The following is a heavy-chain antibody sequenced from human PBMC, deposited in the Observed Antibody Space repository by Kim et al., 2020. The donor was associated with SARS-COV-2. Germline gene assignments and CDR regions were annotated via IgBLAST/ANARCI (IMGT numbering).Heavy chain of an antibody. CDR1: GGSISSGDYY. V-gene: IGHV4-30-4*01. CDR3: ARVVVLRYFDWHYYYYGSDV. J-gene: IGHJ6*04. CDR2: IYYSGST. D-gene: IGHD3-9*01. Sequence: SETLSLTCTVSGGSISSGDYYWSWIRQPPGKGLEWIGYIYYSGSTYYNPSLKSRVTISVNTSKNQFSLKLSSVTAADTAVYYCARVVVLRYFDWHYYYYGSDVWGEGTTVTVSS.